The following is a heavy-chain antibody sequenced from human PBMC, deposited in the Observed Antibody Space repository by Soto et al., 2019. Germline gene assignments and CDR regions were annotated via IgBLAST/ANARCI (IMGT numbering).Heavy chain of an antibody. D-gene: IGHD2-8*01. CDR1: GFTFSSYG. V-gene: IGHV3-33*01. CDR3: ARDLGGYCTNGVCYCLDY. J-gene: IGHJ4*02. CDR2: IWYDGSNK. Sequence: PGGSLRLSCAASGFTFSSYGMHWVRQAPGKGLEWVAVIWYDGSNKYYADSVKGRFTISRDNSKNTLYLQMNSLRAEDTAVYYCARDLGGYCTNGVCYCLDYWGQGTLVTVSS.